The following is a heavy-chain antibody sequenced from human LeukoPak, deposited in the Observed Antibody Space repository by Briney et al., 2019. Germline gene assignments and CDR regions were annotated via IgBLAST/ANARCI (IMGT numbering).Heavy chain of an antibody. J-gene: IGHJ4*02. CDR1: GYTFTGYY. CDR3: ARGPYYYDSSGYLYYFDY. CDR2: MNPNSGNT. D-gene: IGHD3-22*01. V-gene: IGHV1-8*01. Sequence: ASVKVSCKASGYTFTGYYINWVRQATGQGLEWMGWMNPNSGNTGYAQKFQGRVTMARNTSISTAYMELSSLRSEDTAVYYCARGPYYYDSSGYLYYFDYWGQGTLVTVSS.